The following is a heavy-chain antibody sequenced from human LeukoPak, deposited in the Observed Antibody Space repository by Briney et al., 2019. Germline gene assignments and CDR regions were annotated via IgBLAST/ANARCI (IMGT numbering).Heavy chain of an antibody. Sequence: PSETLSLTCAVYGGSFSGYYWSWIRQPPGKGLEWIGEINHSGSTNYNPSLKSRVTISVDTSKNQFSLKLSSVTAADTAVYYCARAGYYDILTGYQDAFDIWGQGTMVTVSS. V-gene: IGHV4-34*01. CDR2: INHSGST. CDR3: ARAGYYDILTGYQDAFDI. CDR1: GGSFSGYY. D-gene: IGHD3-9*01. J-gene: IGHJ3*02.